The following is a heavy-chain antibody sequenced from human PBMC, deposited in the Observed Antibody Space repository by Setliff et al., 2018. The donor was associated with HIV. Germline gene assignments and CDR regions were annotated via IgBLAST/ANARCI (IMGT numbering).Heavy chain of an antibody. Sequence: SETLSLTCTVSGGSISSISYYWGWVRQPPGKGLEWIGTIYYSGSTYYNPSLRSRVTISVDTSRNQFSLRLSSVTAADTAFYYCARHNPASVPASSPDYWGQGTLVTVSS. V-gene: IGHV4-39*01. CDR3: ARHNPASVPASSPDY. CDR2: IYYSGST. J-gene: IGHJ4*02. D-gene: IGHD2-2*01. CDR1: GGSISSISYY.